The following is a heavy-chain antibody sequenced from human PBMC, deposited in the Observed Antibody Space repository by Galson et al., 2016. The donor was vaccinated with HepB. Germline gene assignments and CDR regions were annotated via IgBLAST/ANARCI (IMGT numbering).Heavy chain of an antibody. CDR1: GGSISSGGFY. D-gene: IGHD4-23*01. CDR3: ARVAGNPGRTAYYDY. Sequence: PLSLTCTVSGGSISSGGFYWTWIRQNPGKGLEWIGNIYYGGTTHYNPSLKSRVTISEDTSNNQFSLKLTSVTAADTAVYYCARVAGNPGRTAYYDYWGLGTLVTVSS. CDR2: IYYGGTT. J-gene: IGHJ4*02. V-gene: IGHV4-31*03.